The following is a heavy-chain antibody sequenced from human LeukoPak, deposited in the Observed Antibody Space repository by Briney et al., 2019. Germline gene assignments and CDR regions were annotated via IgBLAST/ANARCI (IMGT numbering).Heavy chain of an antibody. D-gene: IGHD3-10*01. CDR2: INHSGST. V-gene: IGHV4-39*07. J-gene: IGHJ4*02. Sequence: SETLSLTCTVSGGSISSTSDYWGWIRQPPGKGLEWIGEINHSGSTNYNPSLKSRVTISVDTSKNQFSLKLSSVTAADTAVYYCARGRLLWFGETPAFDYWGQGTLVTVSS. CDR3: ARGRLLWFGETPAFDY. CDR1: GGSISSTSDY.